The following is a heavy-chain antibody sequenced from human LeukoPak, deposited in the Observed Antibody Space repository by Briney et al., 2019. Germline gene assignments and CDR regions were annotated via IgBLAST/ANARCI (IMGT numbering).Heavy chain of an antibody. CDR1: GFTFSSYE. V-gene: IGHV3-30*02. CDR3: AKRSGSYSNWFDP. Sequence: GGSLRLSCAASGFTFSSYEMNWVRQAPGKGLEWVAFIRYDGSNKYYADSVKGRFTISRDNSKNTLYLQMNSLRAEDTAVYYCAKRSGSYSNWFDPWGQGTLVTVSS. D-gene: IGHD3-10*01. J-gene: IGHJ5*02. CDR2: IRYDGSNK.